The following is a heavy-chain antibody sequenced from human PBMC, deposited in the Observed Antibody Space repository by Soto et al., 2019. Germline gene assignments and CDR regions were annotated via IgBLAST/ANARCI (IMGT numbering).Heavy chain of an antibody. CDR1: GGSISSYY. CDR3: ARKDYGSGSSSMDV. Sequence: LSLTCTVSGGSISSYYWSWIRQPPGKALEWIGYIYYSGSTNYNPSLKSRVTISVDTSKNQFSLKLSSVTAADTAVYYCARKDYGSGSSSMDVWGQGTTVTVSS. D-gene: IGHD3-10*01. V-gene: IGHV4-59*01. CDR2: IYYSGST. J-gene: IGHJ6*02.